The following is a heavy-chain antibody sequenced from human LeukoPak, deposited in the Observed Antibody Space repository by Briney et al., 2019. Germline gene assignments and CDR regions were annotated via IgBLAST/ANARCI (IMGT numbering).Heavy chain of an antibody. CDR1: GFTFSSYW. V-gene: IGHV3-7*01. CDR2: IKQDGSEK. CDR3: AREGVDTAMGSYYYYGMDV. J-gene: IGHJ6*02. Sequence: GGSLRLPCAASGFTFSSYWMSWVRQAPGKGLEWVANIKQDGSEKYYVDSVKGRFTISRDNAKNSLYLQMNSLRAEDTAVYYCAREGVDTAMGSYYYYGMDVWGQGTTVTVSS. D-gene: IGHD5-18*01.